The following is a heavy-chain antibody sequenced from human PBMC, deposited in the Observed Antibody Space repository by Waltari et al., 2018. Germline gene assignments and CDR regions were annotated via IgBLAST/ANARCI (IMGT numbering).Heavy chain of an antibody. CDR2: IIPIFGTA. J-gene: IGHJ4*02. CDR3: ARDRAVAGNYFDY. CDR1: GGTFSSHA. Sequence: QAQLVQSGAEVKKPGSSVKVSCKASGGTFSSHATCWVLQAPGQGLEWMGGIIPIFGTANYAQKFQGRVTITADESTSTAYMELSSLRSEDTAVYYCARDRAVAGNYFDYWGQGTLVTVSS. V-gene: IGHV1-69*01. D-gene: IGHD6-19*01.